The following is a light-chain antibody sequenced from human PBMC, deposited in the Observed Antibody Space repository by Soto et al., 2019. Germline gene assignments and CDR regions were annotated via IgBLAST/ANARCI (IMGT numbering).Light chain of an antibody. CDR2: ATS. Sequence: DVQMTQSPSSLSASIGDTVTISCRASQGIGRWLAWYQQKPEKAPRSLIYATSSLQSGVPSRFSGSGSGTDFTLTISSLQPEDFAAYYCQQYNTYPHTFGQGTRLEIK. V-gene: IGKV1D-16*01. CDR1: QGIGRW. J-gene: IGKJ5*01. CDR3: QQYNTYPHT.